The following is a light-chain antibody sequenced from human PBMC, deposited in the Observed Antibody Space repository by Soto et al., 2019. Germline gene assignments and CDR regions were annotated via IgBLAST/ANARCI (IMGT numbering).Light chain of an antibody. CDR2: DAS. CDR3: QQYDNLPRYT. Sequence: DIQMTQSPSSLSASVGDRVTITCQASQDSSNYLNWYQQKPGKAPKLLNYDASNLETGGPARFSGSGSETDFTFPSRRLQPKDIATYYCQQYDNLPRYTFRQGPKLEIK. CDR1: QDSSNY. V-gene: IGKV1-33*01. J-gene: IGKJ2*01.